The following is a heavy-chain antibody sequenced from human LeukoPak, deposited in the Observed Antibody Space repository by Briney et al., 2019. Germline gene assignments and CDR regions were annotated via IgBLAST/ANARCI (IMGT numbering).Heavy chain of an antibody. CDR3: ARGTDFWSGMKGVDY. CDR1: GGSISSYY. CDR2: IYYSGST. D-gene: IGHD3-3*01. J-gene: IGHJ4*02. V-gene: IGHV4-59*12. Sequence: SETLSLTCTVSGGSISSYYWSRIRQPPGKGLEWIGYIYYSGSTNYNPSLKSRVTVSVDTSKNQFSLKLSSVTAADTAVYYCARGTDFWSGMKGVDYWGQGTLVTVSS.